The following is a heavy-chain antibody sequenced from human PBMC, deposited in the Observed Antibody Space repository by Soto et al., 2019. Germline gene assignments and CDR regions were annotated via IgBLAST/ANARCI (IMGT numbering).Heavy chain of an antibody. CDR3: ARDQDYDSSGYFNFDS. CDR2: ISYDGSNK. CDR1: GFTFSSYA. J-gene: IGHJ4*02. V-gene: IGHV3-30-3*01. D-gene: IGHD3-22*01. Sequence: GGSLRLSCAASGFTFSSYAMHWVRQAPGKGLEWVAVISYDGSNKYYADSVKGRFTISRDNSKNTLYLQMNSLRAEGTAVYYCARDQDYDSSGYFNFDSWGQGTLVTVSS.